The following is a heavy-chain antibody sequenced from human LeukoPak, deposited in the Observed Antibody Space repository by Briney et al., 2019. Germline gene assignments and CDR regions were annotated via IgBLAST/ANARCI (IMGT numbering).Heavy chain of an antibody. CDR1: GFAFNTYT. V-gene: IGHV3-30*04. Sequence: SGGSLRLSCAASGFAFNTYTIHWVRQAPGKGLEWVAVISYDGGNDYYADSVKGRFTISRDNSKNTLYLQMNSLRPEDTAVYCCVRDSRPPDSIHFWSVNLFDPWGQGTLVTVSS. CDR3: VRDSRPPDSIHFWSVNLFDP. CDR2: ISYDGGND. J-gene: IGHJ5*02. D-gene: IGHD3-3*02.